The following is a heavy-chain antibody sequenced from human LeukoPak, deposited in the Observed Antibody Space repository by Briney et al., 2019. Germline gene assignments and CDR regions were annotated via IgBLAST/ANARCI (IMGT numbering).Heavy chain of an antibody. J-gene: IGHJ4*02. D-gene: IGHD4-23*01. Sequence: SQTLSLTCTVSGDSISGSNYFWGWIRQPPGKGLEWIGNFYPSGSTYYNPSLKSRVTIAEDTSKNQFSLRLSSVTAADTAVYYCARVGSGVNLYYFDYWGQGTLVTVSS. CDR3: ARVGSGVNLYYFDY. V-gene: IGHV4-39*07. CDR2: FYPSGST. CDR1: GDSISGSNYF.